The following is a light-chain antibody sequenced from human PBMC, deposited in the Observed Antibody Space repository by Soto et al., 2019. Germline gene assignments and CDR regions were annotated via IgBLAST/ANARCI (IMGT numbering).Light chain of an antibody. CDR3: QQYSNWPPIT. V-gene: IGKV3-15*01. J-gene: IGKJ5*01. CDR1: QSVSNN. Sequence: IQITQTPATLSVSPGERATLSCRASQSVSNNYLAWYQQKPGQAPRLLIYDTSTRATGIPARFSGSGSGTEFTLTISSLQSEDFAVYYCQQYSNWPPITFGQGTRLEI. CDR2: DTS.